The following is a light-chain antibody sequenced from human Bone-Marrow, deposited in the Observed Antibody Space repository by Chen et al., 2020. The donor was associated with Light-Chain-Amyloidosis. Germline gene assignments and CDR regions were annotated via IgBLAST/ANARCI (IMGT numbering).Light chain of an antibody. V-gene: IGLV2-23*01. CDR3: CSYAGSSTPWV. CDR1: SSDVGSYNL. Sequence: QSAQTQPAPVSGSAGQSIPISCTGTSSDVGSYNLVSWYQQHPGKAPKLMIYEDIKRPSGVSNRFSGSKSGNTASLTISGLQAEDEADYYCCSYAGSSTPWVFGGGTKLTVL. CDR2: EDI. J-gene: IGLJ3*02.